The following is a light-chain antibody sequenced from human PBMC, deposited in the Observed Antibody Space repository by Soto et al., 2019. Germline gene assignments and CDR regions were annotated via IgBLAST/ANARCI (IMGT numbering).Light chain of an antibody. CDR2: EVI. CDR3: CSYTGTSWI. V-gene: IGLV2-23*02. J-gene: IGLJ3*02. CDR1: RSDVGSYNL. Sequence: QSALTQPASMSGSPGQSITISCTGTRSDVGSYNLVSWYQFYPGKAPKLLISEVIKRPSGVSNRFSGSKSGNTASLTISGLQAEDEGDYHCCSYTGTSWIFGGGTKLTVL.